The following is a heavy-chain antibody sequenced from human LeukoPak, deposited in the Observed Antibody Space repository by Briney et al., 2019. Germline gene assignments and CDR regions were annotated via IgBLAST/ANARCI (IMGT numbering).Heavy chain of an antibody. CDR1: VFTFSSYW. Sequence: PGGSLRLSCAASVFTFSSYWMHWVRQAPGKGLVWVSRINSDGSSTNYADSVKGRFSISRDNAKNTLYLQMNSLRAEDTAVYYCASRSQGVVNWGQGTLVTVSS. J-gene: IGHJ4*02. CDR2: INSDGSST. D-gene: IGHD2-2*01. V-gene: IGHV3-74*01. CDR3: ASRSQGVVN.